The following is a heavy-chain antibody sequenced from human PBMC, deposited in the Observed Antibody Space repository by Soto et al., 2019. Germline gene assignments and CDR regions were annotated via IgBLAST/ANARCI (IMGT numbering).Heavy chain of an antibody. Sequence: QVQLVQSGAEVKKPGASVKVSGKASGYTFTSYGISWGRQAPGQGLEGMGWISAYNGNTNYAQKLQGRVTMTTDTSTSKAYMELRGLRSDDTAVYYCARDYYDSSGSEVDWFDPWGQGPLVTVSS. V-gene: IGHV1-18*01. CDR3: ARDYYDSSGSEVDWFDP. CDR2: ISAYNGNT. J-gene: IGHJ5*02. CDR1: GYTFTSYG. D-gene: IGHD3-22*01.